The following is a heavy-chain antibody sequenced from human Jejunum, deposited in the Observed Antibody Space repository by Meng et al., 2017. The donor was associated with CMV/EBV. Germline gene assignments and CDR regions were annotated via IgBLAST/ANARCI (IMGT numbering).Heavy chain of an antibody. Sequence: SNDWMKWGRKIRGKGVEWVEKINIEGSVEYNVDYERGRKTIEREKEKNSLSLQMNSLRDEDTAVYYCARNYPRNCASINCPGAYDIWGQGTVVTVSS. D-gene: IGHD2-2*01. CDR3: ARNYPRNCASINCPGAYDI. CDR2: INIEGSVE. CDR1: SNDW. V-gene: IGHV3-7*01. J-gene: IGHJ3*02.